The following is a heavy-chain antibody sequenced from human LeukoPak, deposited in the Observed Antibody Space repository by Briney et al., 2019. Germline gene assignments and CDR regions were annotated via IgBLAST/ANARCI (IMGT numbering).Heavy chain of an antibody. Sequence: PSETLSLTCTVSGYSISSGYLWGWIRQPPEKGLEWIGSTYHGGTTYSNPSLKSRVIISEDTSKNQFSLKLSSVTAADTAVYYCARGSGDWTYYFDYWGQGTLVTVSS. CDR2: TYHGGTT. CDR3: ARGSGDWTYYFDY. V-gene: IGHV4-38-2*02. J-gene: IGHJ4*02. D-gene: IGHD2-21*02. CDR1: GYSISSGYL.